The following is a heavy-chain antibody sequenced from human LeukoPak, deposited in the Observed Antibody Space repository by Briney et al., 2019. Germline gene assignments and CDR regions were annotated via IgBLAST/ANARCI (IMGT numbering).Heavy chain of an antibody. CDR1: GFTFSSYA. CDR2: ISGSGGST. V-gene: IGHV3-23*01. J-gene: IGHJ4*02. D-gene: IGHD3-22*01. Sequence: GGSLRLSCAASGFTFSSYAMSRVRQAPGKGLEWVSAISGSGGSTYYADSVKGRFTISRDNSKNTLYLQMNSLRAEDTAVYYCAKSLPNYYDSGGYSGFDYWGQGTLVTVSS. CDR3: AKSLPNYYDSGGYSGFDY.